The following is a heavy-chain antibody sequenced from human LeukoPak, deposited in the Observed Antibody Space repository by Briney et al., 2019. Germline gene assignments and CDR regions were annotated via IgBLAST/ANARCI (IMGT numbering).Heavy chain of an antibody. CDR2: IFGSGGST. CDR1: GFTFSTYA. Sequence: GGSLRLSCAASGFTFSTYAMYWVRQAPGKGLEWVSGIFGSGGSTHYADSVKGRFTISRDTSKNTVYLQMNSLRAEDTAVYDCAKTTTGYSSGRYPGWPVDYWGQGTLVTVSS. CDR3: AKTTTGYSSGRYPGWPVDY. D-gene: IGHD6-19*01. V-gene: IGHV3-23*01. J-gene: IGHJ4*02.